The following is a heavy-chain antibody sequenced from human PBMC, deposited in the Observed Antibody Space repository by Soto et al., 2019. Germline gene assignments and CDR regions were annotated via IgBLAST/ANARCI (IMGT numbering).Heavy chain of an antibody. Sequence: QVQLVQSGAEVKKPGASVKVSCKASGYAFTSYDINWVRQATGQGLEWMEWMNPNSGNTGYAQKFQGRVTMTRNTSINTASMELSSLRSEDTAVYYCASRIFAVATDYWGQGTLVTVSS. V-gene: IGHV1-8*01. J-gene: IGHJ4*02. CDR2: MNPNSGNT. D-gene: IGHD3-3*01. CDR1: GYAFTSYD. CDR3: ASRIFAVATDY.